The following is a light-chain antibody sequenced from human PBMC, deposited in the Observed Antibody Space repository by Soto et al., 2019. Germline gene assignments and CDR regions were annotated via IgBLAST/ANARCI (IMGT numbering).Light chain of an antibody. V-gene: IGKV1-5*03. CDR2: KAS. CDR3: QQYNSYSQT. CDR1: QYISSW. J-gene: IGKJ1*01. Sequence: DIQMTQSPSTLSASVGDRVTITCRASQYISSWLAWYQQKPGKAPKLLIYKASSLESGVPSRFSGSGSGAEFTLTISSLQPDDFAIYYCQQYNSYSQTFGQGTKVEIK.